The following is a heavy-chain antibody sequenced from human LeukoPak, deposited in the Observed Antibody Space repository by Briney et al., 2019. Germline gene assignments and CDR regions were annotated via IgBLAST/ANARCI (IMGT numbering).Heavy chain of an antibody. V-gene: IGHV3-21*01. D-gene: IGHD2-2*01. CDR2: ISPSSHYI. J-gene: IGHJ4*02. CDR3: ATSSDAPGNY. Sequence: GGSLRLSCAGSGFTFSNYSINWVRQAPGKGLEWVSSISPSSHYIYYADSVRGRFTISRDNARNSLYLQMSSLRDEDTAVYYCATSSDAPGNYWGQGTLVIVSS. CDR1: GFTFSNYS.